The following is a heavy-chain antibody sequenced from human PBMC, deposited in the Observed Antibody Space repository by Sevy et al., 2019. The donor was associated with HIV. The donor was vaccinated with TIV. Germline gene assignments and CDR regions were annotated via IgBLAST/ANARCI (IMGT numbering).Heavy chain of an antibody. J-gene: IGHJ4*02. V-gene: IGHV3-30*18. CDR2: ISNDGSNK. CDR3: AKDRLGRYERLFRY. CDR1: GFTFSSFD. D-gene: IGHD3-3*01. Sequence: GGSLRLSCVVSGFTFSSFDMHWVRQAPGKGLEWVAFISNDGSNKYYEDSVKGRVTISRDNSKNTLYLQMNSLRAEDTAAYYCAKDRLGRYERLFRYWGQGTLVTVSS.